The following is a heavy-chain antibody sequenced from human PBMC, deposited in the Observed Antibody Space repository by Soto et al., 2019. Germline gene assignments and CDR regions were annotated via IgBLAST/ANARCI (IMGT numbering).Heavy chain of an antibody. Sequence: SQTLSLTCAISGDGVSSNSAAWNWIRQSPSRGLEWLGRTYYRSQWSTDYALSVESRIIINPDTSENQFSLQLNSVTPEDTAVYYCARVSTVATNRGGFDIWGQGTLVTVSS. CDR1: GDGVSSNSAA. J-gene: IGHJ3*02. V-gene: IGHV6-1*01. D-gene: IGHD4-17*01. CDR3: ARVSTVATNRGGFDI. CDR2: TYYRSQWST.